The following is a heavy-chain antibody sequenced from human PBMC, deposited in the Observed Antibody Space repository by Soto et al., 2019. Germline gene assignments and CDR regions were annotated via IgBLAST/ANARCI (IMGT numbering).Heavy chain of an antibody. V-gene: IGHV3-23*01. J-gene: IGHJ4*02. CDR3: AKDESYCSSTSCYIVLDY. D-gene: IGHD2-2*01. Sequence: GGSLRLSCAASGFTFSSYAMSWVRQAPGKGLEWVSAISGSGGSTYYADSVKGRFTISRDNSKNTLYLQMNSLRAEDTAVYYCAKDESYCSSTSCYIVLDYWGQGTLVTVSS. CDR2: ISGSGGST. CDR1: GFTFSSYA.